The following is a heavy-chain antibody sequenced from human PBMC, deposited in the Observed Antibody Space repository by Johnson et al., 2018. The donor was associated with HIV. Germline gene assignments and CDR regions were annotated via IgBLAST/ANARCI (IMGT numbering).Heavy chain of an antibody. CDR3: ARTMIVPSGAFDI. V-gene: IGHV3-20*04. J-gene: IGHJ3*02. CDR1: GFTFSNYW. Sequence: VQLVESGGGLVQPGGSLRLSCVASGFTFSNYWMHWVRQAPGKGLEWVSGISWNGGSTGYADSVKGRFTISRDNAKNSLYLQMNSLRAEDTALYYCARTMIVPSGAFDIWGQGTMVTVSS. CDR2: ISWNGGST. D-gene: IGHD3-22*01.